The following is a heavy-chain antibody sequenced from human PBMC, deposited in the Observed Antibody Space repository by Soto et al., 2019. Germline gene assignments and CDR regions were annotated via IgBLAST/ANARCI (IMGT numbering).Heavy chain of an antibody. V-gene: IGHV4-34*01. CDR2: INHSGST. J-gene: IGHJ4*02. CDR1: GGSFSGYY. CDR3: ARGSSGWSVYYYFDY. Sequence: PSETLSLTCAVYGGSFSGYYWNWIRQPPGKGLEWIGEINHSGSTNYNPSLKSRVTISVDTSKNQFSLKLSSVTAADTAVYYCARGSSGWSVYYYFDYWGQGTLVTVSS. D-gene: IGHD6-19*01.